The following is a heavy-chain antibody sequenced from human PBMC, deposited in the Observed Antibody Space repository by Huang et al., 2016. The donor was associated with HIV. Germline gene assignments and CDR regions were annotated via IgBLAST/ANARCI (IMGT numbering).Heavy chain of an antibody. CDR3: ATKTAGMDI. J-gene: IGHJ6*02. CDR2: IKQDESEK. CDR1: TFTFGAYW. D-gene: IGHD1-7*01. V-gene: IGHV3-7*01. Sequence: VASGGRSVQPGGSIKLSCVGSTFTFGAYWMIWVRQAPRKGLEWVANIKQDESEKYYVDSVKGRFNISRDNARKGLFLEMDDLRVEDTAIYFCATKTAGMDIWGQGTTVTVSS.